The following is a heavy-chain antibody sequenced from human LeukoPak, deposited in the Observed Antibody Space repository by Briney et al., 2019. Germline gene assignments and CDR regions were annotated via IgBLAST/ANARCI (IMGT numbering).Heavy chain of an antibody. CDR1: GFTFSSYS. CDR3: ARGFDYWGY. J-gene: IGHJ4*02. CDR2: ISSSSSSST. D-gene: IGHD3-16*01. V-gene: IGHV3-48*01. Sequence: GGSLRLSCAASGFTFSSYSMNWVRQAPGKGLEWVSYISSSSSSSTYYADSVKGRFTISRDNAKNSLYLQMNSLRTEDTAIYYRARGFDYWGYWGQGTLVTVSS.